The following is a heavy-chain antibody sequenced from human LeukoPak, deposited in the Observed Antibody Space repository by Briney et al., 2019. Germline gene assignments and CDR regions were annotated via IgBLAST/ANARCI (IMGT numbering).Heavy chain of an antibody. CDR2: INWNGGST. Sequence: GSLRLSCVASGFTFSSYWMSWVRQAPGKGLEWVSGINWNGGSTGYADSVEGRFTISRDNAKNSQYLQMNSLRVEDTALYYCARAQTYGDSRLLLDYWGQGTLVTVSS. V-gene: IGHV3-20*04. CDR3: ARAQTYGDSRLLLDY. D-gene: IGHD4-17*01. J-gene: IGHJ4*02. CDR1: GFTFSSYW.